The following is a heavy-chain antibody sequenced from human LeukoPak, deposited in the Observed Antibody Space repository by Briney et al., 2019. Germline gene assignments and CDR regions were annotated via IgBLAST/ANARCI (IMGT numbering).Heavy chain of an antibody. D-gene: IGHD5-18*01. Sequence: PGGSLRLSCSASGFTFRTYGMRWVRQAPGKGLEWVAFTRFDGSNQYYADSVRGRFTISRDNSNNTLSLQMNTLRRDDTAVYFCAKGYGESHFDSWGQGTLVTVSS. CDR2: TRFDGSNQ. CDR1: GFTFRTYG. V-gene: IGHV3-30*02. J-gene: IGHJ4*02. CDR3: AKGYGESHFDS.